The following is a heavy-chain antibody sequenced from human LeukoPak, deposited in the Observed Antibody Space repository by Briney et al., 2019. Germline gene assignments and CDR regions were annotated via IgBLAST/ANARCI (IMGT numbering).Heavy chain of an antibody. CDR1: GGSISTGDYY. J-gene: IGHJ5*02. CDR2: IYYSGST. V-gene: IGHV4-30-4*01. Sequence: ASQTLSLTCTVSGGSISTGDYYWSWIRQPPGKALEWIGYIYYSGSTYYNPSLKSRVTISVDTSKNQFSLKLSSVTATDTAVCYCARSLSRRLNYNWFDPWGQGTLVTVSS. CDR3: ARSLSRRLNYNWFDP. D-gene: IGHD1-7*01.